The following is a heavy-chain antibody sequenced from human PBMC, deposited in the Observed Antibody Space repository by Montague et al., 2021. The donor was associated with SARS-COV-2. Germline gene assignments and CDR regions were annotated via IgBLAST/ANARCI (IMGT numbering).Heavy chain of an antibody. D-gene: IGHD3-16*01. V-gene: IGHV4-59*01. CDR2: IYYRGAA. CDR1: GGSISPFN. Sequence: SETLSLTCTVSGGSISPFNWSWILQSPARGLLWIGTIYYRGAANYYHSLMGRLAMSPQTSQKQFSLEMRSVTTADTAVYYCAGVSIDYVDTSNSRRGGLDAWGQGTMVTVSS. CDR3: AGVSIDYVDTSNSRRGGLDA. J-gene: IGHJ6*02.